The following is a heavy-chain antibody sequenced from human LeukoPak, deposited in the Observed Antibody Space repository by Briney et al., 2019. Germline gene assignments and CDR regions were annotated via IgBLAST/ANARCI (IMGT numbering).Heavy chain of an antibody. CDR2: ISGSGGST. D-gene: IGHD4-17*01. V-gene: IGHV3-23*01. CDR1: GFTVSSNY. Sequence: PGGSLRLSCAASGFTVSSNYMSWVRQAPGRGLEWVSAISGSGGSTYYADSVKGRFTISRDNSKNTLYLQMNSLRAEDTAVYYCAKLAYGPFDYWGQGTLVTVSS. CDR3: AKLAYGPFDY. J-gene: IGHJ4*02.